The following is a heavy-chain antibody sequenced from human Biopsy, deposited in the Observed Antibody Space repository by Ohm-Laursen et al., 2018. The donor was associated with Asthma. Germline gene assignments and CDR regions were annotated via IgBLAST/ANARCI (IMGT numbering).Heavy chain of an antibody. Sequence: SLRLSCSASGFSFSNFAIHWVRQAPGKGLEWVGVISKDASTQDYADSVKGRFTMARDNSKNTVFLLMDSLRAEDTALYYCARGDSRGNCCIFDSWGLGTLVTVSS. CDR1: GFSFSNFA. D-gene: IGHD2-15*01. V-gene: IGHV3-30*07. CDR2: ISKDASTQ. J-gene: IGHJ4*02. CDR3: ARGDSRGNCCIFDS.